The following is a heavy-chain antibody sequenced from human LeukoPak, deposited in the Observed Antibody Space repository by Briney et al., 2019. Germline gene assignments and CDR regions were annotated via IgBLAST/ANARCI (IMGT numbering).Heavy chain of an antibody. CDR2: IRSGSMFI. CDR3: VRGPATAPFDY. Sequence: GGSLRLSCAAPGFSFSSYSMNWVRQAPGKGLEWVSSIRSGSMFIYYADSVRGRFTTSRDNAKNSLYLQMNSLRAEDTAVYYCVRGPATAPFDYWGQGTLVTVSS. J-gene: IGHJ4*02. CDR1: GFSFSSYS. D-gene: IGHD5-12*01. V-gene: IGHV3-21*01.